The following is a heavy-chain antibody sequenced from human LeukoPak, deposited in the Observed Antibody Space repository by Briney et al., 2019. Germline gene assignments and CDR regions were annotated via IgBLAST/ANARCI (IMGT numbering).Heavy chain of an antibody. D-gene: IGHD3-10*01. Sequence: GGSLRLSCAASGFSVSGYYMSWVRQAPGKGLEWVANIKYDGSEKFYVGSVRGRFTISRDNTNNSLHLQMNSLRAEDTAIYYCARDPTYDSGSPLGYGGQGTLVAVSS. CDR2: IKYDGSEK. CDR3: ARDPTYDSGSPLGY. CDR1: GFSVSGYY. J-gene: IGHJ4*02. V-gene: IGHV3-7*01.